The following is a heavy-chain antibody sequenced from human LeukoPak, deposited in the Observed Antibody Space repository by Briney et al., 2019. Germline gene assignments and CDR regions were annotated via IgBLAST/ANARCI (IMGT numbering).Heavy chain of an antibody. CDR1: GFTLTNYV. D-gene: IGHD2-15*01. V-gene: IGHV3-23*01. CDR3: AKGRRGSGGYPYFDY. J-gene: IGHJ4*02. Sequence: PGGSLRLSCAASGFTLTNYVMSWVRQAPGKGLKWVSAISGTTGSTSYADSVKGRFTISRDNSENTLYLQMSSLRAEDTAVYYCAKGRRGSGGYPYFDYWGQGTLVTVSS. CDR2: ISGTTGST.